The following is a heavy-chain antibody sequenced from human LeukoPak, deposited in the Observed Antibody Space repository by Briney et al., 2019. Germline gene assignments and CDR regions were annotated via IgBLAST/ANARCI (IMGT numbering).Heavy chain of an antibody. CDR1: GGPFSGYY. Sequence: SETLSLTCAVYGGPFSGYYWSWIRQPPGKGLEWIGEINHSGSTNYNPSLKSRVTISVDTSKNQFSLKLSFVTAADTAVYYCARGSTGPQDAFDIWGQGTMVTVSS. V-gene: IGHV4-34*01. J-gene: IGHJ3*02. CDR3: ARGSTGPQDAFDI. CDR2: INHSGST.